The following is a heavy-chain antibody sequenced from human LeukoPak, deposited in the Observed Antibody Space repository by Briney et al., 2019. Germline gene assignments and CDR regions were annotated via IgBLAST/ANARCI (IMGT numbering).Heavy chain of an antibody. V-gene: IGHV3-23*01. Sequence: GGSLRLSCAASGFTFSSYAVSWVRQAPGKGLEWVAAISGSGGSTYYAASVKGRFTISRDNSKNTLYLQMNSLRAEDTAVYYCAKEVVRGVKVFDWGQGTLVTVSS. CDR1: GFTFSSYA. D-gene: IGHD3-10*01. CDR2: ISGSGGST. CDR3: AKEVVRGVKVFD. J-gene: IGHJ4*02.